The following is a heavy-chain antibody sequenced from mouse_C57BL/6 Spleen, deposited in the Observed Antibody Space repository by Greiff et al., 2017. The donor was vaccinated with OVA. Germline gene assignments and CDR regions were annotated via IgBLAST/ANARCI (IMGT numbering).Heavy chain of an antibody. V-gene: IGHV5-9*01. J-gene: IGHJ1*03. CDR2: ISGGGGNT. CDR3: ARPYGSSYSWYFDV. Sequence: EVQVVESGGGLVKPGGSLKLSCAASGFTFSSYTMSWVRQTPEKRLEWVATISGGGGNTYYPDSVKGRFTISRDNAKNTLYLQMSSLRSEDTALYYCARPYGSSYSWYFDVWGTGTTVTISS. CDR1: GFTFSSYT. D-gene: IGHD1-1*01.